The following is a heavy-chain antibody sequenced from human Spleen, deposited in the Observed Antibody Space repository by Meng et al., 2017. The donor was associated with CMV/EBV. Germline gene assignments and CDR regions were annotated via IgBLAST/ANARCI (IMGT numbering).Heavy chain of an antibody. Sequence: YTFTTVRFTWVRQVAGHGLKWMGSISTYNGNTNHAQNLQDRVTMNTDTSTCTAYMELRTLSSDDTAFYSCARGYCSSTSCSTPSDYWGQGTLVTVSS. CDR3: ARGYCSSTSCSTPSDY. V-gene: IGHV1-18*01. D-gene: IGHD2-2*02. CDR2: ISTYNGNT. J-gene: IGHJ4*02. CDR1: YTFTTVR.